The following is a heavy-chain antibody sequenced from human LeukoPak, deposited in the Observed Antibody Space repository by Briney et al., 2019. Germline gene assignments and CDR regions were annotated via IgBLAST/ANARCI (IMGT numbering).Heavy chain of an antibody. V-gene: IGHV4-59*08. CDR3: ARIHDYGDYAFDR. CDR1: GGSISPYY. J-gene: IGHJ4*02. CDR2: ISYTGST. D-gene: IGHD4-17*01. Sequence: SETLSLTCTVSGGSISPYYWSWIRQPPGKGLEYIGYISYTGSTNSNPSLKSRLTISVDTSKNQFSLKLRSVTAADTALYYCARIHDYGDYAFDRWGQGTLVTVSP.